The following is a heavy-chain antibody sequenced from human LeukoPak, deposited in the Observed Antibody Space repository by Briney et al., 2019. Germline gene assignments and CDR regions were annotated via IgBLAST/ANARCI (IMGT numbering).Heavy chain of an antibody. V-gene: IGHV1-18*01. CDR3: ARDLTGYPGYSSGWYDY. Sequence: ASVKVSCKASGYTFTSYGISWVRQAPGQGLEWMGWISAYNGNTNYAQKLQSRVTVTTDTSTSTAYMELRSLRSDDTAVYYCARDLTGYPGYSSGWYDYWGQGTLVTVSS. CDR2: ISAYNGNT. CDR1: GYTFTSYG. D-gene: IGHD6-19*01. J-gene: IGHJ4*02.